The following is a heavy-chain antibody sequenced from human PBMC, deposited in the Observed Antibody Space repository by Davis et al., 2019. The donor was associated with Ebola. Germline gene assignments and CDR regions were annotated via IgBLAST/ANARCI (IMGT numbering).Heavy chain of an antibody. J-gene: IGHJ4*02. CDR3: AKDRSGYFIDY. CDR1: GFSITSNG. Sequence: GESLKISCVASGFSITSNGIHWVRQAPGKGLEWMTFIRYDGRYKYYIDSVKGRFTISRDTSKNTVYLQMNSLRPEDRGVYYCAKDRSGYFIDYWGQGTLVTVSS. CDR2: IRYDGRYK. V-gene: IGHV3-30*02. D-gene: IGHD3-3*01.